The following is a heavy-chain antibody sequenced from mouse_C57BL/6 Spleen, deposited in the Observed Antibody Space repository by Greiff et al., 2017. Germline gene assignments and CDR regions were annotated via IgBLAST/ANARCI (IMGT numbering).Heavy chain of an antibody. V-gene: IGHV7-3*01. Sequence: EVKLMASGGGLVQPGGSLSLSCAASGFTFTEYYMSWVRQPPGKALEWLGYISNKANGYTTEYSASVQGRFTISRDNPQSILYLQMNALRAEDSATYYCASLDVDYWGQGTSVTVSS. J-gene: IGHJ4*01. CDR3: ASLDVDY. CDR1: GFTFTEYY. CDR2: ISNKANGYTT.